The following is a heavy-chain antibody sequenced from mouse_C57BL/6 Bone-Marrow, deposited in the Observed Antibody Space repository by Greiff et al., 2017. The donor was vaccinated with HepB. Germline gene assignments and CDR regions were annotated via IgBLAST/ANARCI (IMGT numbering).Heavy chain of an antibody. CDR3: ARYYGSSSYAMDY. CDR1: GFTFSDYY. V-gene: IGHV5-12*01. Sequence: EVMLVESGGGLVQPGGSLKLSCAASGFTFSDYYMYWVRQTPEKRLEWVAYISNGGGSTYYPDTVKGRFTISRDNAKNTLYLQMSRLKSEDTAMYYCARYYGSSSYAMDYWGQGTSVTVSS. J-gene: IGHJ4*01. CDR2: ISNGGGST. D-gene: IGHD1-1*01.